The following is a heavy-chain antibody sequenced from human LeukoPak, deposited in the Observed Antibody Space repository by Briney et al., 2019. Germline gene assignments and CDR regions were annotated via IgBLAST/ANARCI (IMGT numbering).Heavy chain of an antibody. CDR2: IHPNSGST. CDR1: GYTFTDYY. CDR3: ARLAAVPG. D-gene: IGHD6-19*01. J-gene: IGHJ1*01. V-gene: IGHV1-2*02. Sequence: ASVKVSCKASGYTFTDYYLHWVRQAPGQGLEWMGWIHPNSGSTNYAQKFQGRVAMTRDTPISTAYMELSSLRSDDTAVYYCARLAAVPGWGQGTLVTVSS.